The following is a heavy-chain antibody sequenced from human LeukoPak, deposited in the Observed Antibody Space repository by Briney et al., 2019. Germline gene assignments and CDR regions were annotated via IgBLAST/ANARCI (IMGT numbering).Heavy chain of an antibody. Sequence: XSGYTFTSYDINWVRQAPGQGLEWMGWMNPNSGNTSYAQKFQGRVTMTRNTSISTAYMELSSLRSEDTAVYYCARRVAARRVDDYWGQGTLVTVSS. D-gene: IGHD6-6*01. CDR2: MNPNSGNT. J-gene: IGHJ4*02. CDR3: ARRVAARRVDDY. CDR1: GYTFTSYD. V-gene: IGHV1-8*01.